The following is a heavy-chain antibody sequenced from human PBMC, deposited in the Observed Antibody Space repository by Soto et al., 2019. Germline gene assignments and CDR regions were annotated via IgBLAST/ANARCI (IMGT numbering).Heavy chain of an antibody. Sequence: EVQLLESGGGLVQPGGSLRLSCAASGFTFNNYAMSWVRQAPGKGLEWVSGISATGGRTFYADSVKGRFTVSRDFSTNTLYLQMDIMRVEDTAVYYCARGDCSGGSCHWFDPWGKGTLVTVSS. CDR3: ARGDCSGGSCHWFDP. CDR1: GFTFNNYA. CDR2: ISATGGRT. V-gene: IGHV3-23*01. J-gene: IGHJ5*02. D-gene: IGHD2-15*01.